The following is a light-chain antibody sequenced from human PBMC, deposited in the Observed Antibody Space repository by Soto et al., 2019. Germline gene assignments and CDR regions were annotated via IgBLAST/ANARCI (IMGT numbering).Light chain of an antibody. CDR2: DNS. CDR3: GAWNGRLDVYV. CDR1: SSNLGTYY. Sequence: TQPPSVSAAPRQKIIISRSGSSSNLGTYYVSWYHQLPGTAPKVLIYDNSRRPARIPDRFSGSESGTSATLAITGPPTRDEGDYSCGAWNGRLDVYVFGGGTKGTAL. J-gene: IGLJ1*01. V-gene: IGLV1-51*01.